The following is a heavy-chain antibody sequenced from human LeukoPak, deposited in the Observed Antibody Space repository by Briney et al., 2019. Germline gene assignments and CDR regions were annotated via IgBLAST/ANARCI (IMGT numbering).Heavy chain of an antibody. CDR1: GSTFSNYA. CDR2: VSPSGGST. CDR3: TNGGADAWTRFDS. Sequence: GGSLRLSCAASGSTFSNYAMNWVRQAPGKGLEWVSSVSPSGGSTYYADSVKGRFTISRDNSKNTLYLQMNSLRAEDTALYYCTNGGADAWTRFDSWGQGTLVTVSS. J-gene: IGHJ4*02. V-gene: IGHV3-23*01. D-gene: IGHD1-1*01.